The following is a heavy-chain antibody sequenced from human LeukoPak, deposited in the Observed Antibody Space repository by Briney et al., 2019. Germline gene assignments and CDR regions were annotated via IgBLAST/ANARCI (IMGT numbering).Heavy chain of an antibody. J-gene: IGHJ4*02. Sequence: SETLSLTCTVAGGSISSYYWSWIRQPPGKRLEWIGYINYSGSTFYNPSLRSRVTMSVDTSKRQFSLNLNSVTAADTAVYYCARRGTYYVFDYWGQGTLVTVSS. CDR1: GGSISSYY. D-gene: IGHD1-26*01. CDR2: INYSGST. V-gene: IGHV4-59*01. CDR3: ARRGTYYVFDY.